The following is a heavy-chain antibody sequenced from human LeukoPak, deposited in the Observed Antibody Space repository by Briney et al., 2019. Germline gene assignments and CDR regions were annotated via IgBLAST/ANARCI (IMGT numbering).Heavy chain of an antibody. CDR2: INHSGST. J-gene: IGHJ4*02. Sequence: TSETLSLTCAVYGGSFSGYYWSWIRQPPGKGLEWIGEINHSGSTNYNPSLKSRVTISVDTSKNQFSLKLSSVTAADTAVYYCARLGTYYDSSGYYNYFDYWGQGTLVTVSS. D-gene: IGHD3-22*01. V-gene: IGHV4-34*01. CDR3: ARLGTYYDSSGYYNYFDY. CDR1: GGSFSGYY.